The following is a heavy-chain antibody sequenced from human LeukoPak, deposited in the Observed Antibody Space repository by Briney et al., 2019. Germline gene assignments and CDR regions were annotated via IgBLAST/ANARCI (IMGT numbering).Heavy chain of an antibody. CDR1: GGSFSGYY. J-gene: IGHJ6*03. CDR2: IYNSGRT. CDR3: ARESLRQQWLVRREEYYYMDV. D-gene: IGHD6-19*01. V-gene: IGHV4-59*01. Sequence: SETLSLTCAVYGGSFSGYYWSWIRQPPGKGLEWIGYIYNSGRTNYNPSLKSRVTISVDTSKNQFSLKLRSVTAADTAVYYCARESLRQQWLVRREEYYYMDVWGKGTTVTISS.